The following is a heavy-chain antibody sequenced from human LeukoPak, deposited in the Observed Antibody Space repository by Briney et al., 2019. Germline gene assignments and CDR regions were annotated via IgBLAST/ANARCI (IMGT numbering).Heavy chain of an antibody. Sequence: SATLSLTCTVSGGSISSYYWSWVRQPPGKGLEWIAYISDIGSINYNPSLKSRVTISLDTSKNQLSLKLRSVTAADTAVYYCAGHHPRNTVDFWGQGTLVTVSS. CDR2: ISDIGSI. D-gene: IGHD2/OR15-2a*01. J-gene: IGHJ4*02. CDR3: AGHHPRNTVDF. CDR1: GGSISSYY. V-gene: IGHV4-59*08.